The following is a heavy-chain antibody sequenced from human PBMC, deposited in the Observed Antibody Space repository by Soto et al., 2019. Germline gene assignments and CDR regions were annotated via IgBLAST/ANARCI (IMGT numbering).Heavy chain of an antibody. CDR1: GFTFSSYA. CDR2: MSGGGGST. Sequence: EVQVLESGGGLVQPGGSLRLSCAASGFTFSSYAMRWVRQAPGKGLEWVSSMSGGGGSTHYADSVKGRFTISRDNSKNTLYLQMNSLRAEDTAVYYCAKGGTMVRGIILSYYFDYWGQGTLVTVSS. D-gene: IGHD3-10*01. J-gene: IGHJ4*02. V-gene: IGHV3-23*01. CDR3: AKGGTMVRGIILSYYFDY.